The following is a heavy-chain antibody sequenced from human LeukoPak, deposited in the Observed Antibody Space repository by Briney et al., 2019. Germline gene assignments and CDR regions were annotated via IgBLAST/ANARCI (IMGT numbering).Heavy chain of an antibody. CDR1: GGSISSSSYY. CDR2: IYYSGST. V-gene: IGHV4-39*01. CDR3: ARRLAGTEDY. J-gene: IGHJ4*02. Sequence: SETLSLTCTVSGGSISSSSYYWGWIRQPPGKGLEWIGSIYYSGSTYYNPSLKSRVTISADTSKNQFSLKLSSVTAADTAVYYGARRLAGTEDYWGQGTLVTVSS. D-gene: IGHD6-13*01.